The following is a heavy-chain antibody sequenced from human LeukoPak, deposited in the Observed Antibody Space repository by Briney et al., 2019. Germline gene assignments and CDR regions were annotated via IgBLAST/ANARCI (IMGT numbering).Heavy chain of an antibody. D-gene: IGHD1-26*01. CDR2: ISWNSGSI. Sequence: GGSLRLSCAASGFTFSSYSMNWVRQAPGKGLEWVSGISWNSGSIGYADSVKGRFTISRDNAKNSLYLQMNSLRAEDTALYYCAKDKEKWELPDYWGQGTLVTVSS. J-gene: IGHJ4*02. CDR3: AKDKEKWELPDY. CDR1: GFTFSSYS. V-gene: IGHV3-9*01.